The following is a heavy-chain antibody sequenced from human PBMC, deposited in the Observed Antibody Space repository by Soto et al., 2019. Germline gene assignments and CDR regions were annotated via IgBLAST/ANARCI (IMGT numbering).Heavy chain of an antibody. V-gene: IGHV4-34*01. CDR2: INHSGST. CDR3: ARADIMAAAGTESYYYYYGMDV. D-gene: IGHD6-13*01. CDR1: GGSFSGYY. J-gene: IGHJ6*02. Sequence: PSETLSLTCAVYGGSFSGYYWSWIRQPPGKGLEWIGEINHSGSTNYNPSLKSRVTISVDTSKNQFSLKLSSVTAADTAVYYCARADIMAAAGTESYYYYYGMDVWGQGTTVTVSS.